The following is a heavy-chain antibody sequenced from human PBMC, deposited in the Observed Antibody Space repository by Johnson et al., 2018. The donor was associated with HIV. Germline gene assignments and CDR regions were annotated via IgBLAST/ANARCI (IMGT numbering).Heavy chain of an antibody. V-gene: IGHV3-33*08. D-gene: IGHD6-19*01. CDR3: ARDKAVGYSSGWHAFDI. CDR2: IYYDGSNK. CDR1: GFTFRDYH. Sequence: QVQLVESGGGLVQPGGSLRVSCAASGFTFRDYHMHWVRQAPGQGLEWVAVIYYDGSNKYFADSVKGRFTISRDNSKETLYLQMNSLRAEDTAVYYCARDKAVGYSSGWHAFDIWGQGTMVTVSA. J-gene: IGHJ3*02.